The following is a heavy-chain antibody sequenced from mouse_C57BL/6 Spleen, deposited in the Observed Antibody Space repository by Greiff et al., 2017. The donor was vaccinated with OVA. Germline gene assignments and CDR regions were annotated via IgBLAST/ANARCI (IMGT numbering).Heavy chain of an antibody. J-gene: IGHJ3*01. CDR2: IWSGGST. CDR1: GFSLTSYG. Sequence: VKLVESGPGLVQPSQSLSITCTVSGFSLTSYGVHWVRQSPGKGLEWLGVIWSGGSTDYNAAFISRLSISKDNSKCQVFFKMNRLQADDTAIYDCARGDYYGSGTWFAYWGQGTLVTVSA. V-gene: IGHV2-2*01. CDR3: ARGDYYGSGTWFAY. D-gene: IGHD1-1*01.